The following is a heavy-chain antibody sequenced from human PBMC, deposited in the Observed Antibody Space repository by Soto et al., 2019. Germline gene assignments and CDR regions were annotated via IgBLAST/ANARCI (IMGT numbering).Heavy chain of an antibody. CDR1: GFTFSSAW. J-gene: IGHJ4*02. CDR2: IKTKNNGGAI. D-gene: IGHD3-22*01. V-gene: IGHV3-15*01. Sequence: GGSLRLSCAASGFTFSSAWMSWVRQAPGKGLEWVGRIKTKNNGGAIDYGAPVQGRFTTSRDDLEDTLYLQMGSLKIDDTAVYYCTTPYYYDTSGFHYGDYWGQGTLVTVSS. CDR3: TTPYYYDTSGFHYGDY.